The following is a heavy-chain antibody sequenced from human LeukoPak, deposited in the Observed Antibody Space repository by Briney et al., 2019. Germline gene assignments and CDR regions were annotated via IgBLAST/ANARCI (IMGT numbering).Heavy chain of an antibody. D-gene: IGHD3-16*01. V-gene: IGHV4-59*08. J-gene: IGHJ6*02. CDR1: GGSISSYY. CDR2: IYYSGST. CDR3: ARLPGGGYYYGMDV. Sequence: SETLSLTCTVSGGSISSYYWSWIRQPPGKGLEWIGYIYYSGSTNYNPSLKSRVTISVDTSKNQFSLKLSSVTAADTAVYYCARLPGGGYYYGMDVWGQGTLVTVSS.